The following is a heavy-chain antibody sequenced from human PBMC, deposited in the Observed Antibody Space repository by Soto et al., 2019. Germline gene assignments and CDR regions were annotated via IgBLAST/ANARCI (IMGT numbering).Heavy chain of an antibody. CDR2: ISSSSSYI. J-gene: IGHJ4*02. CDR1: GFTFSSYS. V-gene: IGHV3-21*01. CDR3: ARDGHSGSSFNY. Sequence: PGGCLRRPWAASGFTFSSYSMNWVRQAPGKGLEWVSSISSSSSYIYYAESGKGRFTISRDNAKNSLYMQMNSLRAEETAGYYYARDGHSGSSFNYWGQVPLVTVSS. D-gene: IGHD1-26*01.